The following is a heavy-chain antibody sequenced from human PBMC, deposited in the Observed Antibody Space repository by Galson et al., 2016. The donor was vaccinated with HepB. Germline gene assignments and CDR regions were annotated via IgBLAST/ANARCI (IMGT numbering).Heavy chain of an antibody. CDR3: ARDGDYSSSADFYYGMDV. CDR1: GGTFSSYA. D-gene: IGHD6-6*01. Sequence: SVKVSCKASGGTFSSYAISWVRQAPGQGLEWMGGIIPIFGTANYAQKFQGRVTITADESTSTAYMELSSLRSGDTAVYYCARDGDYSSSADFYYGMDVWGQGTTVTVSS. CDR2: IIPIFGTA. V-gene: IGHV1-69*13. J-gene: IGHJ6*02.